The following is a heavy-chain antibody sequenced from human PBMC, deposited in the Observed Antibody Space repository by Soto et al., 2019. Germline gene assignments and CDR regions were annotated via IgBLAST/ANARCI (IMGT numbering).Heavy chain of an antibody. CDR3: AGSTVAVPAAIRWFAP. D-gene: IGHD2-2*02. CDR2: IRPYNGNT. Sequence: QVQLVQSGAELKKPGASVKVSCKTSGYTFTSYGISWVRQAPGQGLEWMGWIRPYNGNTNYAQKFQGKVTMTPDTSTNSACMVLRTPSSDNTAVDYCAGSTVAVPAAIRWFAPWGEETPVSVST. V-gene: IGHV1-18*01. CDR1: GYTFTSYG. J-gene: IGHJ5*02.